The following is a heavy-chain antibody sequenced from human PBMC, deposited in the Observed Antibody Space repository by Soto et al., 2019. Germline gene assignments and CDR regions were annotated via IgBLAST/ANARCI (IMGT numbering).Heavy chain of an antibody. CDR2: IYHSGST. CDR3: ARGSSSSWYRGWFDP. CDR1: GGSISSSNW. Sequence: XETLSLTCAVSGGSISSSNWWSWVRQPPGKGLEWIGEIYHSGSTNYNPSLKSRVTISVDKSKNQFSLKLSSVTAADTAVYYCARGSSSSWYRGWFDPWGQGTLVTVSS. D-gene: IGHD6-13*01. J-gene: IGHJ5*02. V-gene: IGHV4-4*02.